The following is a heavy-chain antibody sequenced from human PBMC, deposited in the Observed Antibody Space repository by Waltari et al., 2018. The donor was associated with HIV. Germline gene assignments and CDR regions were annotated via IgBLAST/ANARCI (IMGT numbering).Heavy chain of an antibody. CDR3: ARGAGELQGRAFDY. D-gene: IGHD1-7*01. V-gene: IGHV4-4*07. CDR2: TYPRGST. Sequence: QVQLQESGPGLVKPAETLSLNCSVSGGSISSYHWGCIRQPVGKGPEWIGRTYPRGSTNYSPSLKSRVTLSVDTSKNQFSLKLMSVIAADTAMYYCARGAGELQGRAFDYWGQGTLVTVSS. CDR1: GGSISSYH. J-gene: IGHJ4*02.